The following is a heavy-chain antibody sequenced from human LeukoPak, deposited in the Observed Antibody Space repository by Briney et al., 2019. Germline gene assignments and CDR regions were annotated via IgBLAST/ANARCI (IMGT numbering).Heavy chain of an antibody. J-gene: IGHJ5*02. V-gene: IGHV1-69*01. CDR3: ARDARFSIAAVYNWFDP. Sequence: SVTVSCTASGGTFSSYAISWVRQAPGQELEWMGGIIPIFGTANYAQKFQGRVTITADESTSTAYMELSTLRSEDTAVYYCARDARFSIAAVYNWFDPGGQGTLVTVSA. CDR2: IIPIFGTA. D-gene: IGHD6-13*01. CDR1: GGTFSSYA.